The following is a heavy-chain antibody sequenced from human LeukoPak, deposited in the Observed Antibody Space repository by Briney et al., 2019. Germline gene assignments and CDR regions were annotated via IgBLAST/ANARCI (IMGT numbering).Heavy chain of an antibody. Sequence: PSETLSLTCTVSGGSISSGSYYWSWIRQPAGKGLEWIGRIYNSGNTNYNPSLKSRFTISVDTSKNQLSLKLSSVTAADTAVYYCARYEAVAGVFDYWGQGTLVTVSS. V-gene: IGHV4-61*02. CDR3: ARYEAVAGVFDY. CDR1: GGSISSGSYY. D-gene: IGHD6-19*01. J-gene: IGHJ4*02. CDR2: IYNSGNT.